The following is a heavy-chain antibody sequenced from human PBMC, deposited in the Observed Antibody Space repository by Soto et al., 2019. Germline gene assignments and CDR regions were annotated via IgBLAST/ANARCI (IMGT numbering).Heavy chain of an antibody. CDR3: AREPIVGAPHYYYGMDV. D-gene: IGHD1-26*01. V-gene: IGHV3-30-3*01. Sequence: GGSLRLSCAASGFTFSSYAMHWVRQAPGKGLEWVAVISYDGSNKYYADSVKGRFTISRDNSKNTLYLQMNSLRAEDTAVYYCAREPIVGAPHYYYGMDVWGQGTTVTVSS. J-gene: IGHJ6*02. CDR2: ISYDGSNK. CDR1: GFTFSSYA.